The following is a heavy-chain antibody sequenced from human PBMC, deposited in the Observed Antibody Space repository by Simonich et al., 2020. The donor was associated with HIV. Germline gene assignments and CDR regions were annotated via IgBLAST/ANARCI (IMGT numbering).Heavy chain of an antibody. CDR3: ASGGSISSVWADDY. D-gene: IGHD3-16*01. V-gene: IGHV3-30*07. CDR2: ISYDGSNK. J-gene: IGHJ4*02. Sequence: QVQLVESGGGVVQPGGSLRLSCAASGFHFSRYAMHWVRAAPGKGLEWGAVISYDGSNKYYADSVKGRFTISRDNSKNTLYLQMNSLRAEDTAVYYCASGGSISSVWADDYWGQGTLVTVSS. CDR1: GFHFSRYA.